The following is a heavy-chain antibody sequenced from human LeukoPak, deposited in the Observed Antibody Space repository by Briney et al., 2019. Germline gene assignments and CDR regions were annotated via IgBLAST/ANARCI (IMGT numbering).Heavy chain of an antibody. CDR3: AKADGGNSPFDY. CDR1: GFTFSTYT. Sequence: PGGSLRLSCAASGFTFSTYTMHWVRQAPGKGLEWVAVISYDGNIKYYADSVKGRFTISRDNSKNTLYLQMNSLRAEDTAVYYCAKADGGNSPFDYWGQGTLVTVSS. CDR2: ISYDGNIK. J-gene: IGHJ4*02. D-gene: IGHD4-23*01. V-gene: IGHV3-30*04.